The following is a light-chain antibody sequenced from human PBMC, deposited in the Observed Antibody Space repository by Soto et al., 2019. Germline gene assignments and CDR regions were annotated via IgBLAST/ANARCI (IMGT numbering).Light chain of an antibody. V-gene: IGKV1-39*01. CDR3: QQSYSTPYT. J-gene: IGKJ2*01. CDR1: QTISNY. Sequence: DIQMTQSPSSLSVSVGDRVTITCRASQTISNYLNWYQQKPGTAPQLLMYASFNLQSGVPSRFSGSGSGTDFTLTISSLQPEDFATYYCQQSYSTPYTVGQGTNLES. CDR2: ASF.